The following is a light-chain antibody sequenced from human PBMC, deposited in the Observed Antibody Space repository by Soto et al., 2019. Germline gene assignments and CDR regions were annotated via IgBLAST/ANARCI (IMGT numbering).Light chain of an antibody. CDR3: SSFPTTRPHV. J-gene: IGLJ1*01. CDR1: SSDIGAYDY. CDR2: EVN. Sequence: SALTQPASLSGSPGQSITISCTGTSSDIGAYDYVSWFQRHPGNAPKLMISEVNNRPSGVSNRFSGSKSGNTAYLTISGLQVEDEAEYFCSSFPTTRPHVFGTGTKVTVL. V-gene: IGLV2-14*01.